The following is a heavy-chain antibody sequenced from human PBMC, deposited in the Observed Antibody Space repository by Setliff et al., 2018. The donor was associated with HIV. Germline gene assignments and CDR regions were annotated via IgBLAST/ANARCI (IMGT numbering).Heavy chain of an antibody. CDR1: GFTFSSYA. CDR3: ARDQVWGHFDY. J-gene: IGHJ4*02. CDR2: IYSGGTT. V-gene: IGHV3-53*01. D-gene: IGHD7-27*01. Sequence: PGGSLRLSCAASGFTFSSYAMSWVRQAPGKGLEWVSFIYSGGTTFYADSVKGRFTVSRDDSKNTLFLQMTSLRAEDTAVYYCARDQVWGHFDYWGQGTLVTVSS.